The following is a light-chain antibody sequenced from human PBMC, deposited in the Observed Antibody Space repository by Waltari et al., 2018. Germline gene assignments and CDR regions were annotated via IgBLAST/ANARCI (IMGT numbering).Light chain of an antibody. J-gene: IGKJ3*01. Sequence: DIQITLSPSTLSASVGDSFTIACRASQNLNSWLAWYQQKPGKAPKPMIYKASSSETAGTSRFSGSESGTEFTLTINSLQPDDFATYYCQQYNSYHIFTFGPGTKVEI. CDR3: QQYNSYHIFT. V-gene: IGKV1-5*03. CDR2: KAS. CDR1: QNLNSW.